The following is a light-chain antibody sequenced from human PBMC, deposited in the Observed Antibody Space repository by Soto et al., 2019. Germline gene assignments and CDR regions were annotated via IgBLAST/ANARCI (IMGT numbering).Light chain of an antibody. CDR1: SSNIGSNS. CDR2: GNS. V-gene: IGLV1-44*01. CDR3: QSFDSSRFYV. Sequence: QSVLTQPPSASGTPGQRVTISCSGRSSNIGSNSVNWYQQLPETSPKLLIYGNSNRPSGVPDRFSGSKSGTSASLAITGLQAEDEADYYCQSFDSSRFYVFGTGTKLTVL. J-gene: IGLJ1*01.